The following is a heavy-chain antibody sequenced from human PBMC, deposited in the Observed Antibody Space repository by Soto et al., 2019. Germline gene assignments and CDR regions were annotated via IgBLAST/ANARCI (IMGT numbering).Heavy chain of an antibody. CDR2: MYNTGST. D-gene: IGHD2-21*02. V-gene: IGHV4-59*01. CDR1: GGSISSYY. Sequence: PSETLSLTCTVSGGSISSYYWSWIRQPPGKGLEWIGYMYNTGSTVYNPSLKSRVTISVDTSKNQFSLKLNDVTAADTAVYYCARDLWGYCGTDCYPLDVWGQGTTVTVS. J-gene: IGHJ6*02. CDR3: ARDLWGYCGTDCYPLDV.